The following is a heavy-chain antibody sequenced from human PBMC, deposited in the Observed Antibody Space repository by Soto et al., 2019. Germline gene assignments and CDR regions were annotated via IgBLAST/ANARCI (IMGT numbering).Heavy chain of an antibody. CDR2: ISGYNGDT. V-gene: IGHV1-18*01. Sequence: QGQLVQSGPEAKKPGASVKVSCKASGYTFSRYGISWVRQAPGQGLEWMGWISGYNGDTKYAQKVQGRVTMTIDTATYTAYIECRSLRSDDTAIYYCAENGRPPYYSYGMDVWGQRTTVTVSS. CDR1: GYTFSRYG. J-gene: IGHJ6*02. D-gene: IGHD2-8*01. CDR3: AENGRPPYYSYGMDV.